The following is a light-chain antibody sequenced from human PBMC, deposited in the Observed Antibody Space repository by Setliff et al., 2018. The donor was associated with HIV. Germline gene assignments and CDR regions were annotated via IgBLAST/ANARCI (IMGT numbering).Light chain of an antibody. V-gene: IGLV1-44*01. CDR1: SSNIGSNS. Sequence: QSVLTQPPSASGTPGQRVTISCSGSSSNIGSNSVNWYQQLPGTAPKLLISNDNQRPSGVPDRFSGSKSGTSASLAISGLQSEDEADYYCCSYAGTYTYIFGSGTKVTVL. CDR2: NDN. CDR3: CSYAGTYTYI. J-gene: IGLJ1*01.